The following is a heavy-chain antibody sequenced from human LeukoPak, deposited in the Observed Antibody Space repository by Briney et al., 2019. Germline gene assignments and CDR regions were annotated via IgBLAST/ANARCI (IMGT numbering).Heavy chain of an antibody. D-gene: IGHD2-8*01. CDR3: VKVKFCTTDLCNRGVYYFDY. J-gene: IGHJ4*02. CDR1: GFTFSSYG. Sequence: PGGTLRLSCAASGFTFSSYGMSWVRQAPGKGLEWVSAISGSGGSTYYADSVKGRFTISRDNSKNTLYLQMNSLGAEDTAVYYCVKVKFCTTDLCNRGVYYFDYWGQGTLVTVSS. V-gene: IGHV3-23*01. CDR2: ISGSGGST.